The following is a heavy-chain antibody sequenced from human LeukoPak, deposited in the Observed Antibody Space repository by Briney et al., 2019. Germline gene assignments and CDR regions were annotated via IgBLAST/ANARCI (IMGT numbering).Heavy chain of an antibody. Sequence: GGSLRLSCAASGFTFDDYGMSWVRQGPGKGLEWVSGINWNGGSTGYADSVTGRFTVSRDNAKNSLYLHMHSLRVEDTAFYYCARHTDIVVVPAALNYWGQGTLVTVSS. D-gene: IGHD2-2*01. CDR1: GFTFDDYG. CDR2: INWNGGST. J-gene: IGHJ4*02. V-gene: IGHV3-20*04. CDR3: ARHTDIVVVPAALNY.